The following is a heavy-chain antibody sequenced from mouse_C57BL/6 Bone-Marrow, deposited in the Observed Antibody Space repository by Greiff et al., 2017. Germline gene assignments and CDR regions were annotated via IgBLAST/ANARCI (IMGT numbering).Heavy chain of an antibody. CDR1: EYEFPSHD. V-gene: IGHV5-2*01. J-gene: IGHJ4*01. CDR2: INSDGVST. CDR3: ARSRTGTYAMDY. D-gene: IGHD4-1*01. Sequence: EVKLMESGGGLVQPGESLKLSCESNEYEFPSHDMSWVRKTPEKRLELVAAINSDGVSTYYPDTMERRFIISRDNTKKTLYLQMSSLRSEDTALYYCARSRTGTYAMDYWGQGTSVTVSS.